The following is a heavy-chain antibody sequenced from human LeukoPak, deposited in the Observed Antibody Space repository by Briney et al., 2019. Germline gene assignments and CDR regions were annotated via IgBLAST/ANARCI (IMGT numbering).Heavy chain of an antibody. CDR3: ARSPHIWFAERGWFDP. J-gene: IGHJ5*02. D-gene: IGHD3-10*01. CDR1: GGSISNYY. V-gene: IGHV4-39*07. Sequence: SETLSLTCTVSGGSISNYYWVWIRQPPGKGLEWIGSIYYSGSPSYNPSLKSRVTMTVDTSKSQFSLKLSSVTAADTAVYFCARSPHIWFAERGWFDPWGQGTLVTVSS. CDR2: IYYSGSP.